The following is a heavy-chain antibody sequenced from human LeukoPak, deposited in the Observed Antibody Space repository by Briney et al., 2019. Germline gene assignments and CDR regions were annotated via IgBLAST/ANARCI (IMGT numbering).Heavy chain of an antibody. CDR3: ARAQKYSYDAFDI. D-gene: IGHD4-11*01. CDR1: GFTFSSYS. J-gene: IGHJ3*02. V-gene: IGHV3-48*04. CDR2: ISSGSGTI. Sequence: PGGSLRLSCAASGFTFSSYSMNWVRQAPGKGLEYVSYISSGSGTIYYADSVKGRFTISRDNAKNSLYLQMNSLSAEDTAVYYCARAQKYSYDAFDIWGRGTMVTVSS.